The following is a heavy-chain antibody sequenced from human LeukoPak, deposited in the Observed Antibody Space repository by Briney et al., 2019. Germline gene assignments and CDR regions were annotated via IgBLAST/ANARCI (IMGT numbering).Heavy chain of an antibody. CDR3: AKAVDSGFDP. V-gene: IGHV3-30*18. CDR2: ISYDGSNK. J-gene: IGHJ5*02. Sequence: GGSLRLSCAASGFAFSSYGMHWVRQAPGKGLEWVAVISYDGSNKYYADSVKGRFTISRDNSKNTLYLQMNSLRAEDTAVYYCAKAVDSGFDPWGQGTLVTVSS. D-gene: IGHD2-21*01. CDR1: GFAFSSYG.